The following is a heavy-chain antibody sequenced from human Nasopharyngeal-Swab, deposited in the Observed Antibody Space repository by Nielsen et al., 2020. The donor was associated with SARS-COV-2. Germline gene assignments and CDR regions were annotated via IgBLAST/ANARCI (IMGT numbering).Heavy chain of an antibody. D-gene: IGHD5-12*01. V-gene: IGHV3-23*01. CDR2: VSGDVAHTT. J-gene: IGHJ4*02. CDR3: ARDGRIGYGVYLDY. CDR1: GFTFSANA. Sequence: GESLKISCAASGFTFSANAMIWVRQAAGKGLEWVSAVSGDVAHTTYYADSVKGRFTISRDNSKNTLYLQMNGLRAEDAAIYYCARDGRIGYGVYLDYWGQGTPVTVSS.